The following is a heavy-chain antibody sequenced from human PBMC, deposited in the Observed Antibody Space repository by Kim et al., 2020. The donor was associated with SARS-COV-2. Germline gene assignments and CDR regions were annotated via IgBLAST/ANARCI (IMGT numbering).Heavy chain of an antibody. Sequence: ADTVKGRFNISRDNYKHTPYLPMKSLRAEDTAVYYCAKDTYYYDSSGYHYWGQGTLVTVSS. CDR3: AKDTYYYDSSGYHY. J-gene: IGHJ4*02. V-gene: IGHV3-30*02. D-gene: IGHD3-22*01.